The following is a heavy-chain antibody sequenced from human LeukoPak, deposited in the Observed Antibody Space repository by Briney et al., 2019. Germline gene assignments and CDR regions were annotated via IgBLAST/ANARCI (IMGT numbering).Heavy chain of an antibody. J-gene: IGHJ4*02. CDR2: ISAHNGNT. CDR1: GYTFTSYS. D-gene: IGHD4-23*01. Sequence: ASVKVSCKASGYTFTSYSISWVRQAPGQRLEWMVWISAHNGNTNYAQKLQGRLTMTTDTSTGTAYMELRSLRSDDTAVYYCARAGMTTVVIPVFYWGQGTLVTVSS. V-gene: IGHV1-18*01. CDR3: ARAGMTTVVIPVFY.